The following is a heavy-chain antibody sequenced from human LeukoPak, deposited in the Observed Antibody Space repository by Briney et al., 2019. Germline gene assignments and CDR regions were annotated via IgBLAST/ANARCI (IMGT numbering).Heavy chain of an antibody. CDR1: GFTFSSYA. J-gene: IGHJ4*02. CDR2: ISYDGSNK. Sequence: GRSLRLSCAAPGFTFSSYAMHWVRQAPGKGLEWVAVISYDGSNKYYADSVKGRFTISRDNSKNTLYLQMNSLRAEDTAVYYCATSQFTVRYYFDYWGQGTLVTVSS. V-gene: IGHV3-30-3*01. CDR3: ATSQFTVRYYFDY. D-gene: IGHD4-17*01.